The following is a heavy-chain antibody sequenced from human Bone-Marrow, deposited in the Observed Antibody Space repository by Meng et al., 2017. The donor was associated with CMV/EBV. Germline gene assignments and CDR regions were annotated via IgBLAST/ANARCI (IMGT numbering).Heavy chain of an antibody. J-gene: IGHJ5*02. Sequence: GESLKISCAASGFTLSDYWMHWVRQAPGKGLMWVARIYIDERRAPNTMHADSVKGRFTISSDNAKNTLYLQMNSLRAEDTAVYYCARGRDGYNSNWFDPWGQGTLVTVSS. CDR1: GFTLSDYW. CDR2: IYIDERRAPNT. D-gene: IGHD5-24*01. CDR3: ARGRDGYNSNWFDP. V-gene: IGHV3-74*03.